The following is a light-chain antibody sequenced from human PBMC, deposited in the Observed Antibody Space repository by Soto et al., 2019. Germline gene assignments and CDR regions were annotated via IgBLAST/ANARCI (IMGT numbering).Light chain of an antibody. V-gene: IGKV3-20*01. CDR3: QQYGSSPYT. Sequence: EIVLTQSPGTLSLSPGERATLSCRASQSVSSSYLAWYQQKPVQAPRLLIYGASSRATGIPDRFSGSGSGTDFTRTISRLEPEDFAVYYGQQYGSSPYTFGQGTKLEIK. J-gene: IGKJ2*01. CDR2: GAS. CDR1: QSVSSSY.